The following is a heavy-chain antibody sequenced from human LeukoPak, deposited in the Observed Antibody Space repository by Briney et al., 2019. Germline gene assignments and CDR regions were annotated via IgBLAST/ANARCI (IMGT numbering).Heavy chain of an antibody. J-gene: IGHJ4*02. CDR1: GYTLTELS. D-gene: IGHD5-24*01. V-gene: IGHV1-24*01. Sequence: ASVKVSCKVSGYTLTELSMHWVRQAPGKGLEWMGGFDPEDGETIYAQKFQGRVTMTEDTSTDTAYMELSSLRSEDTAVYYCARDRASRDGYNYAAGYWGQGTLVTVSS. CDR3: ARDRASRDGYNYAAGY. CDR2: FDPEDGET.